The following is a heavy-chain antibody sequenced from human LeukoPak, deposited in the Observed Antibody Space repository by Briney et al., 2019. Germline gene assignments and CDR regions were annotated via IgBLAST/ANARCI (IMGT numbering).Heavy chain of an antibody. CDR1: GFTFSRYW. V-gene: IGHV3-7*01. D-gene: IGHD3-10*01. CDR3: ARGITMVRGVIQDY. J-gene: IGHJ4*02. Sequence: PGGSVTLSCPACGFTFSRYWMSWVRQAPGKGLEWVATIKEDGRQKYYVGSVKGRFTISRDNDKNSLYLQMNSLRAEDTAVYYCARGITMVRGVIQDYWGQGTLVTVSS. CDR2: IKEDGRQK.